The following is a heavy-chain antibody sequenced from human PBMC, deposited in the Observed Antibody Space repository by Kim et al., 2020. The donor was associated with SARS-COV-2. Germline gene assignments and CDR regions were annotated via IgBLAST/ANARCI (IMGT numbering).Heavy chain of an antibody. D-gene: IGHD3-9*01. CDR3: ARQAGDDILTGVNWFDP. CDR1: GGSISSSSYY. V-gene: IGHV4-39*01. J-gene: IGHJ5*02. Sequence: SETLSLTCTVSGGSISSSSYYWGWIRQPPGKGLEWIGSIYYSGSTYYNPSLKSRVTISVDTSKNQFSLKLSSVTAADTAVYYCARQAGDDILTGVNWFDPWGQGTLVTVSS. CDR2: IYYSGST.